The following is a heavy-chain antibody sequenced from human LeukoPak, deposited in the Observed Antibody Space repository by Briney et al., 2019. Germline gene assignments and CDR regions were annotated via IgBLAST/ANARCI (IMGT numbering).Heavy chain of an antibody. Sequence: PGGSLRLSCAASGFTFSNYWMHWVRQAPGKGLMWVSRIKGDGSHTIYADSVKGRFTISRDNAKNTLYLQMKSLRAGDTAVYYCVRDWDHFDFDSWGLGTLVTVSS. CDR3: VRDWDHFDFDS. CDR1: GFTFSNYW. V-gene: IGHV3-74*01. CDR2: IKGDGSHT. J-gene: IGHJ5*01. D-gene: IGHD3-9*01.